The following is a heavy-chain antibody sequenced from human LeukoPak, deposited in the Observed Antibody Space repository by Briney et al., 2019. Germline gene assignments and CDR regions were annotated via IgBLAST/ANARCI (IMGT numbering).Heavy chain of an antibody. CDR1: GGSFSGYY. D-gene: IGHD4-11*01. J-gene: IGHJ4*02. V-gene: IGHV4-34*01. CDR2: INHSGST. CDR3: AGDYRGSLDY. Sequence: SETLSLTYAVYGGSFSGYYWSWIRQPPGKGLEWIGEINHSGSTNSNPSLKSRVTISVDTSKNQFSLKLTSVTAADTAVYYCAGDYRGSLDYWGQGTLVTVSS.